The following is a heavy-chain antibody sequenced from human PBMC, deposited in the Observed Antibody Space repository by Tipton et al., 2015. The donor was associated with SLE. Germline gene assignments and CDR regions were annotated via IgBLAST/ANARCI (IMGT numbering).Heavy chain of an antibody. D-gene: IGHD4-17*01. CDR2: IYYTGSA. J-gene: IGHJ4*02. Sequence: TLSLTCTVSGGSISNNYWSWIRQPPGKGLEWIGDIYYTGSANYNPSLESRVTISVDRSKNQFSLKLSSVTAADTAVYYCARVSGDYVADYLDYWGQGTLVTVSS. CDR1: GGSISNNY. V-gene: IGHV4-59*01. CDR3: ARVSGDYVADYLDY.